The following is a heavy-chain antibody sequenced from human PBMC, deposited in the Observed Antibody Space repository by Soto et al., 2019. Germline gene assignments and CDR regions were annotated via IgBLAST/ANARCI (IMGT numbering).Heavy chain of an antibody. CDR2: INGGNGNT. D-gene: IGHD3-10*01. V-gene: IGHV1-3*01. CDR1: GYTFTSYT. J-gene: IGHJ6*02. CDR3: ARDSESLGFGELGANYYYYYGMDV. Sequence: ASVKVSCKASGYTFTSYTMHWVRQAPGQRLEWMGWINGGNGNTKYSQKFQGRVTITRDTSISTAYMELSRLRSDDTAVYYCARDSESLGFGELGANYYYYYGMDVWGQGTTVTVSS.